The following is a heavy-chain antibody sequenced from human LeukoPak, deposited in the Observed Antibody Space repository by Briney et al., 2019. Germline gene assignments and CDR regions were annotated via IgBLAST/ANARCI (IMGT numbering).Heavy chain of an antibody. V-gene: IGHV3-30*14. D-gene: IGHD6-19*01. CDR2: ISNDGSTK. CDR3: ARERAVNGWTSAHFDY. Sequence: GGSLRLSCAASGFTFSSYAMHWVRQAPGKGLEWVSVISNDGSTKYYADSVEGRFTISRDNSKNTLYLQINSLRAEDTAVYYCARERAVNGWTSAHFDYWGQGTLVTVSS. CDR1: GFTFSSYA. J-gene: IGHJ4*02.